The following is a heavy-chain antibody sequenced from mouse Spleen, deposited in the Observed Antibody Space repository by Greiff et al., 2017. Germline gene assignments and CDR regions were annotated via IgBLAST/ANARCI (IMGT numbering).Heavy chain of an antibody. V-gene: IGHV5-9-3*01. CDR3: ARQDWDLYWYFDV. D-gene: IGHD4-1*01. J-gene: IGHJ1*01. Sequence: EVQVVESGGGLVKLGGSLKLSCAASGFTFSSYAMSWVRQTPEKRLEWVATISSGGGNTYYPDSVKGRFTISRDNAKNTLYLQMSSLKSEDTAMYYCARQDWDLYWYFDVWGAGTTVTVSS. CDR1: GFTFSSYA. CDR2: ISSGGGNT.